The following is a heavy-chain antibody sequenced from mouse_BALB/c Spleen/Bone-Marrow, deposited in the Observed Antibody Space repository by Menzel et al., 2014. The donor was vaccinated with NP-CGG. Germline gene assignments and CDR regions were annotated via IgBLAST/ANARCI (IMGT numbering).Heavy chain of an antibody. Sequence: QVQLKESGAELAKPGASLKMSCKASGYTFTSYWMHWVKQRPGQGLEWIGYINPSTDYTEYNQKYKDKATLTADKSSSTAFMQLSSLTSEDSAVYYCARRAYGGSYGFAYWGQGTLVTVSA. J-gene: IGHJ3*01. V-gene: IGHV1-7*01. CDR1: GYTFTSYW. D-gene: IGHD1-1*01. CDR3: ARRAYGGSYGFAY. CDR2: INPSTDYT.